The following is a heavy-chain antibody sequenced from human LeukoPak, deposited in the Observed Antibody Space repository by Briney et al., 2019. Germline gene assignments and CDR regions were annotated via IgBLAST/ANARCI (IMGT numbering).Heavy chain of an antibody. CDR2: IYSSGST. J-gene: IGHJ4*02. D-gene: IGHD6-13*01. V-gene: IGHV3-53*01. CDR1: GGSISSSSYY. Sequence: ETLSLTCTVSGGSISSSSYYWGWIRQPPGKGLEWVSVIYSSGSTYYADSVKGRFTISRDNSKNTLHLQMNTLRAEDTAVYYCASRIATAGSVDYWGQGTLVTVSS. CDR3: ASRIATAGSVDY.